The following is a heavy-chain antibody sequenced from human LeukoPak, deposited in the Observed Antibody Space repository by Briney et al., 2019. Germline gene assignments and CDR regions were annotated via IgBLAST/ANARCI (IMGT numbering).Heavy chain of an antibody. CDR2: FYHGGST. Sequence: PSETLSLTCTVSGYSISTGYYWDWIRQPPGKGLEWIGTFYHGGSTYYNPSLKSRVTISVDTSKNQFSLNPTSVTAADTAVYYCARVNTDSGSYPFDYWGQGTLVTVSS. D-gene: IGHD1-26*01. CDR1: GYSISTGYY. CDR3: ARVNTDSGSYPFDY. V-gene: IGHV4-38-2*02. J-gene: IGHJ4*02.